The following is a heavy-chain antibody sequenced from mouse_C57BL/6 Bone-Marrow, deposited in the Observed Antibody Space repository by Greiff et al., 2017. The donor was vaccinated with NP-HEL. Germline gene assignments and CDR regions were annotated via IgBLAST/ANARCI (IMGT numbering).Heavy chain of an antibody. Sequence: QVQLQQSGAELVKPGASVKLSCKASGYTFTSYWMHWVKQRPGLGLEWIGRIDPNSGGTKYNEKFKSKATLTVDKPSSTAYMQLSSLTSEDSAVYYCARILRNYFDYWGQGTTLTVSS. CDR2: IDPNSGGT. V-gene: IGHV1-72*01. CDR3: ARILRNYFDY. J-gene: IGHJ2*01. CDR1: GYTFTSYW. D-gene: IGHD1-1*01.